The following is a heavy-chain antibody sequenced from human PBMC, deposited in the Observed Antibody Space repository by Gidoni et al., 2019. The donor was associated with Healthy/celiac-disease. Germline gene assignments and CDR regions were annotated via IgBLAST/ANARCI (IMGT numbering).Heavy chain of an antibody. CDR1: GFTFSSYG. V-gene: IGHV3-30*18. CDR3: AKAGVSGDYFDY. J-gene: IGHJ4*02. Sequence: QVQLVESGGGVVQPGRSLRLSCAASGFTFSSYGMHWVRQAPGTGLEWVAVISYDGSNKYYADSVKGRFTISRDNSKNTLYLQMNSLRAEDTAVYYCAKAGVSGDYFDYWGQGTLVTVSS. D-gene: IGHD1-26*01. CDR2: ISYDGSNK.